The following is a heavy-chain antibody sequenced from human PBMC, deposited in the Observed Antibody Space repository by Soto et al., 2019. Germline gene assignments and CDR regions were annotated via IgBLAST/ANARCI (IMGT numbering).Heavy chain of an antibody. Sequence: SEPLSLTCTVSGGSISSGGYYWSWIRQHPGKGLEWIGYIYYSGSTYYNPSLKSRVTISVDTSKNQFSLKLSSVTAADTAVYYCARGHAYYDSSGHFDYWGQGTLVTVSS. CDR3: ARGHAYYDSSGHFDY. CDR2: IYYSGST. D-gene: IGHD3-22*01. V-gene: IGHV4-31*03. CDR1: GGSISSGGYY. J-gene: IGHJ4*02.